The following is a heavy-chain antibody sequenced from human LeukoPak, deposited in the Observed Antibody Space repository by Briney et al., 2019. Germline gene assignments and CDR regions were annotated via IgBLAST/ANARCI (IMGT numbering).Heavy chain of an antibody. J-gene: IGHJ3*02. CDR2: ISGSGGST. CDR1: GFTFSSYA. CDR3: ARGYCSGGSCYWAFDI. V-gene: IGHV3-23*01. Sequence: GGSLRLSCAASGFTFSSYAMSWVRQAPGKGLEWVSAISGSGGSTYYADSVKGRFTISRDNSKNTLYLQMNSLRAEDTAVFYCARGYCSGGSCYWAFDIWGQGTMVTVSS. D-gene: IGHD2-15*01.